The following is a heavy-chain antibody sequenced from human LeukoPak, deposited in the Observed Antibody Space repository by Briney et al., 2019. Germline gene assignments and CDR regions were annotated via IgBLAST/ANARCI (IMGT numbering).Heavy chain of an antibody. J-gene: IGHJ1*01. D-gene: IGHD3-10*01. CDR1: GFTFSSYA. Sequence: GGSLRLSCAASGFTFSSYAMSWVRQAPGKGLEWVSAISGSGGSTYYADSVKGRFTISRDNSKNTLYLQMNSLRAEDTAVYYCAKDLEGVLLWFGPTGGYFQHWGQGTLVTVSS. CDR3: AKDLEGVLLWFGPTGGYFQH. CDR2: ISGSGGST. V-gene: IGHV3-23*01.